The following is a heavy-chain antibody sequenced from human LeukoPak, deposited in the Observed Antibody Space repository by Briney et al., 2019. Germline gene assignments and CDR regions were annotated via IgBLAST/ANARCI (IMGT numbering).Heavy chain of an antibody. CDR1: GFTFSSYW. D-gene: IGHD2-15*01. Sequence: GGSLRLSCAASGFTFSSYWMSWVRQAPGKGLEWVANIKQDGSEKYYVDSVKGRFTISRDNAKNSLYLQMNSLRAEDTAEYYCAREGLGYCSGGSCSDAFDIWGQGTMVTVSS. V-gene: IGHV3-7*01. J-gene: IGHJ3*02. CDR3: AREGLGYCSGGSCSDAFDI. CDR2: IKQDGSEK.